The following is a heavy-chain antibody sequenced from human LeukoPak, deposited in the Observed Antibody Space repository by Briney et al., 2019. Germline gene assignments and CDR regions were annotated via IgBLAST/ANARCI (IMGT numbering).Heavy chain of an antibody. CDR3: ARDQYDYGLGYFDY. CDR2: IKQDGSEK. V-gene: IGHV3-7*01. CDR1: GGTFSSYA. D-gene: IGHD4-17*01. J-gene: IGHJ4*02. Sequence: GASVTVSCKTSGGTFSSYAISWVRQAPGKGLEWVANIKQDGSEKYYVDSVKGRFTISRDNAKNSLYLQMNSLRAEDTAVYYCARDQYDYGLGYFDYWGQGTLVTVSS.